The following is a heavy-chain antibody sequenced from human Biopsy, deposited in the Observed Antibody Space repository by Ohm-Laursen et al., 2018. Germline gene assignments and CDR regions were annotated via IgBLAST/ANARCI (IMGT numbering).Heavy chain of an antibody. CDR3: AADINVWNVNY. Sequence: SVKVSCKVSGYTLTALSMHWVRQAPGRGLEWMGGFAPENGKTIYAQKFQGRITMTEDTSTDTAYMKLSSLRSEDTAVYYCAADINVWNVNYWGQGTQVTVSS. D-gene: IGHD1-1*01. CDR2: FAPENGKT. CDR1: GYTLTALS. J-gene: IGHJ4*02. V-gene: IGHV1-24*01.